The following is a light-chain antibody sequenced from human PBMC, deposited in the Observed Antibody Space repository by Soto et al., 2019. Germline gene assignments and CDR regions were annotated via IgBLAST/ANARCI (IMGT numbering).Light chain of an antibody. Sequence: QSVLTQPPSGSGAPGQRVTLSCTGTSSNLGAGYDVNWYQQLPGATPKLVIFGNRNRPSGVPERFSGSKSGTSASLAITGLQAEDEADYYCQAYDYSLTASVFGGGTTLTVL. CDR2: GNR. CDR1: SSNLGAGYD. CDR3: QAYDYSLTASV. V-gene: IGLV1-40*01. J-gene: IGLJ2*01.